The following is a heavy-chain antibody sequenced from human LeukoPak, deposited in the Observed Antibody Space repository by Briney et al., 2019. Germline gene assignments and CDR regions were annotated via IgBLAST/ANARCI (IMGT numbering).Heavy chain of an antibody. J-gene: IGHJ4*02. CDR3: ARDGGSSTICGVVIPYFDY. D-gene: IGHD3-3*01. Sequence: SVKVSCKASGGTFSSYAISWVRQAPGQGLEWMGGIIPIFGTANYAQKFQGRVTITANESTSTAYRELRSLRSEDTVVYYCARDGGSSTICGVVIPYFDYWGQGTLVTVSS. V-gene: IGHV1-69*13. CDR1: GGTFSSYA. CDR2: IIPIFGTA.